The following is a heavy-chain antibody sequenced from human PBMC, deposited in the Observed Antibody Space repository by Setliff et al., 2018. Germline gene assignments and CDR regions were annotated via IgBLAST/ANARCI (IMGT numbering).Heavy chain of an antibody. J-gene: IGHJ4*02. CDR2: INWSGAGT. Sequence: PGGSLRLSCAASGFTFDDYGMAWVRQAPGKGLEWVSGINWSGAGTGYADSVKGRFTISRDNTNNSLYLQMDSLKAEDTAVYYCARHLARGMQIFGVAPRFGYWGQGTLVTVSS. CDR1: GFTFDDYG. D-gene: IGHD3-3*01. CDR3: ARHLARGMQIFGVAPRFGY. V-gene: IGHV3-20*04.